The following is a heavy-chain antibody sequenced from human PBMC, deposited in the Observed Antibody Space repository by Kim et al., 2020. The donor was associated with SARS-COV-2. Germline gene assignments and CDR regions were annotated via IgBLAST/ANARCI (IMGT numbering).Heavy chain of an antibody. V-gene: IGHV1-3*01. CDR2: INAGNGNT. CDR3: ARNPSGYSSSWYDSWFDP. Sequence: ASVKVSCKASGYTFTSYAMHWVRQAPGQRLEWMGWINAGNGNTKHSQKFQGRVTITRDTSASTAYMELSSLRSEDTAVYYCARNPSGYSSSWYDSWFDPWGQGTLVTVSS. D-gene: IGHD6-13*01. J-gene: IGHJ5*02. CDR1: GYTFTSYA.